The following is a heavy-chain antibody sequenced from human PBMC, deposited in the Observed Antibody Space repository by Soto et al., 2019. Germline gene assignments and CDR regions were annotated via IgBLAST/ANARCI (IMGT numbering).Heavy chain of an antibody. J-gene: IGHJ2*01. V-gene: IGHV3-11*05. CDR3: ARAHGDYWYFDL. CDR2: ISSSSSYT. CDR1: GFTFSDYY. D-gene: IGHD4-17*01. Sequence: QVQLVESGGGLVKPGGSLRLSCAASGFTFSDYYMSWIRQAPGKGLEWVSYISSSSSYTNYADSVKGRFTISRDNAKNSLYLQMNSLRAEDTAVYYCARAHGDYWYFDLWGRGTLVTVSS.